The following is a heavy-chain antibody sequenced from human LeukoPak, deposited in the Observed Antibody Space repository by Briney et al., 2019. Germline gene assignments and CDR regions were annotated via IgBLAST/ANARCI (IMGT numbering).Heavy chain of an antibody. V-gene: IGHV1-18*01. CDR3: ARDQGIVGAPNYFDY. J-gene: IGHJ4*02. CDR1: GYTFTSYG. Sequence: VASVKVSCKASGYTFTSYGISWVRQAPGQGLEWMGWISAYNGNTNYAQKLQGRVTMTTDTSTSTAYMELRSLRSDDTAVYYCARDQGIVGAPNYFDYWGQGTLVTVSS. D-gene: IGHD1-26*01. CDR2: ISAYNGNT.